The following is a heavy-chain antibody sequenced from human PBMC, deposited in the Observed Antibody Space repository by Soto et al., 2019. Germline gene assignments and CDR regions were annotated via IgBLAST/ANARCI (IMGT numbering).Heavy chain of an antibody. CDR3: ASDLAAAGTYYYYGMDV. D-gene: IGHD6-13*01. Sequence: QVQLVQSGAEVKKPGSSVKVSCKASGGTFSSYAISWVRQAPGQGLEWMGGIIPIFGTANYAQKFQGRVTITADEPTSTAYMELSSLRSEDTAVYYCASDLAAAGTYYYYGMDVWGQGTTVTVSS. CDR2: IIPIFGTA. V-gene: IGHV1-69*01. CDR1: GGTFSSYA. J-gene: IGHJ6*02.